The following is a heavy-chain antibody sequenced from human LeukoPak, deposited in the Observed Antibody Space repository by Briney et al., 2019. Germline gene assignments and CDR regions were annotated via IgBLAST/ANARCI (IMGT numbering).Heavy chain of an antibody. Sequence: ASVKVSCTASGYTFTSYGISWVRQAPGQGLEWMGWISAYNGNTNYAQKLQGRVTMTTDTSTSTAYMELRSLRSDDTAVYYCASSAATNWFDPWGQGTLVTVSS. V-gene: IGHV1-18*01. CDR1: GYTFTSYG. CDR3: ASSAATNWFDP. D-gene: IGHD2-15*01. CDR2: ISAYNGNT. J-gene: IGHJ5*02.